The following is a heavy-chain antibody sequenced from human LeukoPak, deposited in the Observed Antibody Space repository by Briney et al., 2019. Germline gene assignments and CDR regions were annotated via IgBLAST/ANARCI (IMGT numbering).Heavy chain of an antibody. D-gene: IGHD3-3*01. Sequence: GGSLRLSCAASEFTFSNYAMSWVRQAPGKGLEYVSTISGSDGRTYYADSVKGRFTISRDNSKNTLYLQMNSLRAEDTAVYYCAKDERYDFWSGYPDYWGQGTLVTVSS. CDR3: AKDERYDFWSGYPDY. J-gene: IGHJ4*02. V-gene: IGHV3-23*01. CDR2: ISGSDGRT. CDR1: EFTFSNYA.